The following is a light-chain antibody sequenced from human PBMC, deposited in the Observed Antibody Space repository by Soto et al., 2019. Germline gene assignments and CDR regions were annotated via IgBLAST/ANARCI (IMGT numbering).Light chain of an antibody. CDR1: QSVSSY. CDR2: DAS. CDR3: QQRSNWLYT. J-gene: IGKJ2*01. Sequence: EIVLTQSPATPSSAPGERATLSCRASQSVSSYLAWYQQKPGQAPRLLIYDASNRATGIPARFSGSGSGTDFTLTISSLEPEDFAVYYCQQRSNWLYTFGQGTKVDIK. V-gene: IGKV3-11*01.